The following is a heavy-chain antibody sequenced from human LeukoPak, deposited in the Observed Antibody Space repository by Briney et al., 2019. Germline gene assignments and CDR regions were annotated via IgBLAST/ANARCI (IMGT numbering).Heavy chain of an antibody. Sequence: ASVKVSCKASGYTFTGYYMHWVRQAPGQGLEWMGWINPNSGGTNYAQKFQGRVTMTRDTSISTAYMELSRLRSDDTAVYYCARVLGGSPFYCYYGMDVWGQGTTVTVSS. CDR1: GYTFTGYY. CDR3: ARVLGGSPFYCYYGMDV. J-gene: IGHJ6*02. V-gene: IGHV1-2*02. CDR2: INPNSGGT. D-gene: IGHD1-26*01.